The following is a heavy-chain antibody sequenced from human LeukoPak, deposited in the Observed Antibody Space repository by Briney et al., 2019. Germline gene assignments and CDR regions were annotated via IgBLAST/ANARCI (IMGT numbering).Heavy chain of an antibody. CDR3: ARVAAAGREGVFDY. V-gene: IGHV7-4-1*02. CDR2: INANTGNP. J-gene: IGHJ4*02. CDR1: GYTFTSYA. Sequence: GASVKVSCKASGYTFTSYAMNWVRQAPGQGLEWMGWINANTGNPTYAQGFTGRFVFSLDTSVSTAYLQISSLKAEDTAVYYCARVAAAGREGVFDYWGQGTLVTVSS. D-gene: IGHD6-13*01.